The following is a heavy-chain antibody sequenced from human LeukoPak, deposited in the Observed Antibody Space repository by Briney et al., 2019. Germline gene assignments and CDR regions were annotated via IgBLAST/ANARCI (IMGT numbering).Heavy chain of an antibody. CDR2: INLGDSDT. Sequence: GESLKISCEVSGHRFTNHWIGWVRQMPGKGLEWMGIINLGDSDTKYSPSFQGQVTISLDKSISTAYLQWRSLKASDTAVYYCARRPYSGSPNWFDPWGQGTLVTVSS. CDR1: GHRFTNHW. D-gene: IGHD1-26*01. V-gene: IGHV5-51*01. J-gene: IGHJ5*02. CDR3: ARRPYSGSPNWFDP.